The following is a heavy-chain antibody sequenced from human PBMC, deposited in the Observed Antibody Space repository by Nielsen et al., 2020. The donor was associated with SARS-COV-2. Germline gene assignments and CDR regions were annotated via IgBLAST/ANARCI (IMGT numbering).Heavy chain of an antibody. CDR3: AKDMNYEGGMDV. J-gene: IGHJ6*02. CDR1: GFTFDDYA. D-gene: IGHD1-7*01. Sequence: GGSLRLSCAASGFTFDDYAMHWVRQAPGKGLEWVSGISWNSGSIGYADSVKGRFTISRDNAKNSLYLQMNSLRAEDTALYYCAKDMNYEGGMDVWGQGTTVTVSS. CDR2: ISWNSGSI. V-gene: IGHV3-9*01.